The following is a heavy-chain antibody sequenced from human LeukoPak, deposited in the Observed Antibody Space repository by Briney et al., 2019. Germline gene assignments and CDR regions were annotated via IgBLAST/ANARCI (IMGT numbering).Heavy chain of an antibody. CDR1: GFTFDDYA. CDR2: ISWNSGSI. Sequence: GGSLRLSCAASGFTFDDYAMHWVWQAPGKGLEWVSGISWNSGSIGYADSVKGRFTISRDNAKNSLYLQMNSLRAEDTALYYCAKVAGTYYWYFDLWGRGTLVTVSS. D-gene: IGHD6-13*01. CDR3: AKVAGTYYWYFDL. J-gene: IGHJ2*01. V-gene: IGHV3-9*01.